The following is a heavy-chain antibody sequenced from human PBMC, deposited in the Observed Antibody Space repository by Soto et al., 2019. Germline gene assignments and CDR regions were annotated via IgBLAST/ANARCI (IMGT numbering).Heavy chain of an antibody. D-gene: IGHD2-2*01. V-gene: IGHV1-69*13. CDR2: IIPIFGTA. J-gene: IGHJ4*02. CDR1: GGTFSSYA. CDR3: AREIGYCSSTSCGAAAGTLVFDD. Sequence: GASVKVSCKASGGTFSSYAISWVRQAPGQGLEWMGGIIPIFGTANYAQKFQGRVTITADESTSTAYMELSSLRSEDTAVYYCAREIGYCSSTSCGAAAGTLVFDDWGQGTLVTVAS.